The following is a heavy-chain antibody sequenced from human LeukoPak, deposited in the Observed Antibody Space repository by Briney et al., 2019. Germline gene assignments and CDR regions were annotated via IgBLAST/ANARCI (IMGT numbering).Heavy chain of an antibody. CDR2: IYYSGST. Sequence: SETLSLTCTVSGGSISRYYWSWFRQPPGKGLEWIAYIYYSGSTNYNPSLKSRVTISVDTSKNQFSLKLSSVTAADTAVYYCARGPREPYCSSTSCYRRLGYFDYWGQGTLVTVSS. D-gene: IGHD2-2*01. CDR3: ARGPREPYCSSTSCYRRLGYFDY. V-gene: IGHV4-59*12. J-gene: IGHJ4*02. CDR1: GGSISRYY.